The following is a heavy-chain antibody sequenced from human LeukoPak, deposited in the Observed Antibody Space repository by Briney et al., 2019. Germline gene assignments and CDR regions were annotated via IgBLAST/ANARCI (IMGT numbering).Heavy chain of an antibody. CDR3: ARGRRHRSSGVGDLAYYFDY. J-gene: IGHJ4*02. Sequence: PSETLSLTCSVSGASISSYYWSWIRQRAGKGLECFGRVYSSGSTNYNPPLKSRVTMSIDTSTNQFSPKPTSVSAADTAVYYCARGRRHRSSGVGDLAYYFDYWGQGTLVTVSS. CDR1: GASISSYY. CDR2: VYSSGST. D-gene: IGHD1-14*01. V-gene: IGHV4-4*07.